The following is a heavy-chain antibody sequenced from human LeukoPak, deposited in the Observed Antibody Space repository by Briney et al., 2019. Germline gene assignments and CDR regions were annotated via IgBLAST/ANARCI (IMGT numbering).Heavy chain of an antibody. CDR2: ISGSGGST. V-gene: IGHV3-23*01. Sequence: QSGGPLRLSCEAPGSPFSSYAMSWSRRAPGKGLDWASAISGSGGSTYYADSVKGRFTISRDNSKNTLYLQMNSLRAEDAAVYYCAKANWNDEPFGYWGQGTLVTVSS. J-gene: IGHJ4*02. CDR3: AKANWNDEPFGY. CDR1: GSPFSSYA. D-gene: IGHD1-20*01.